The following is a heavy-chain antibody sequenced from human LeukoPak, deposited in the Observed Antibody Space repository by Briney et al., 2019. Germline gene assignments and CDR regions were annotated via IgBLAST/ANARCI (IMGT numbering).Heavy chain of an antibody. CDR1: GFTFSSYW. D-gene: IGHD1-26*01. CDR3: AKDTSGSFDY. J-gene: IGHJ4*02. CDR2: IRNDGSDK. Sequence: GGSLRLSCAASGFTFSSYWMTWVRQAPGKGLEWVAFIRNDGSDKHYADSVKGRFIISRDNSKNTLNLQMNSLTIEDTAVYYCAKDTSGSFDYWGQGTLVIVSS. V-gene: IGHV3-30*02.